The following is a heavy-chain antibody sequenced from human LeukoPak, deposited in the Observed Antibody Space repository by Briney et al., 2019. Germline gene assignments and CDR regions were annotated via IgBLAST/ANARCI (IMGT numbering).Heavy chain of an antibody. D-gene: IGHD2-21*02. CDR3: ARAVVVTAYDF. CDR2: INHSGST. J-gene: IGHJ4*02. Sequence: PSETLSITCAVYGGSFSGYYWSWIRQPPRKRLEWIGEINHSGSTNYNPSLKSRVTISVDTSKNQFSLKLSSVTAADTAVYYCARAVVVTAYDFWGQGTLVTVSS. V-gene: IGHV4-34*01. CDR1: GGSFSGYY.